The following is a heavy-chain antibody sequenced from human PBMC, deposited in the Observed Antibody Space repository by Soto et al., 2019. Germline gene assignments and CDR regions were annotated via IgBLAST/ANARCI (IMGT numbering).Heavy chain of an antibody. J-gene: IGHJ4*02. CDR1: GYTFTSYG. Sequence: QVQLVQSGAEVKKPGASVKVSCKASGYTFTSYGISWVRQAPGQGLEWMGWISAYNGNTNYAQKLQGRVTMTTDTSTSTAYMGLRSLRSDDTAVYYCARGLYYYGSGSYYNPSPPPSDYWGQGTLVTVSS. CDR2: ISAYNGNT. CDR3: ARGLYYYGSGSYYNPSPPPSDY. V-gene: IGHV1-18*01. D-gene: IGHD3-10*01.